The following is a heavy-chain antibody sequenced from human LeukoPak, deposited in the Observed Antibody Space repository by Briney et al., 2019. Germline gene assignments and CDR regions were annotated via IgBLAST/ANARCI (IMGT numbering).Heavy chain of an antibody. Sequence: SETLSLTCTVSGGSISGYYWSWIRQPPGKGLDWIGYIHYTGSTNYNPSLKSRVTISVYTSKNHCSLKLSSVTAADTAVYYCARRANNWNSVEFDPWGQGTLVTASS. CDR2: IHYTGST. CDR3: ARRANNWNSVEFDP. V-gene: IGHV4-59*08. J-gene: IGHJ5*02. D-gene: IGHD1-7*01. CDR1: GGSISGYY.